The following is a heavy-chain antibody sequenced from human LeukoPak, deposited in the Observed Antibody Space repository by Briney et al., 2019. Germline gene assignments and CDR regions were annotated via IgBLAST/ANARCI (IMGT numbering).Heavy chain of an antibody. CDR3: ARDGDGTQDY. D-gene: IGHD6-13*01. CDR2: IYYSGST. V-gene: IGHV4-59*01. Sequence: SETLSLTCTVSGGSISSYYWSWIRQPPGKGPEWIGYIYYSGSTNYNPSLKSRVTISVDTSKNQFSLKLSSVTAADTAVYYCARDGDGTQDYWGQGTLVTVSS. CDR1: GGSISSYY. J-gene: IGHJ4*02.